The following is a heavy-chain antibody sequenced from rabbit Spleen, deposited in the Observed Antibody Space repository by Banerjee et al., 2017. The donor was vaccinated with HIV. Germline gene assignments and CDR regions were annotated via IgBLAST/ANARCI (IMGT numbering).Heavy chain of an antibody. CDR2: INTATGKG. D-gene: IGHD1-1*01. V-gene: IGHV1S45*01. CDR1: GFSFSSNYY. Sequence: QEQLVESGGGLVQPEGSLTLTCTASGFSFSSNYYMCWVRQAPGKGLEWIACINTATGKGVYATWAKGRFTISRTSSTTVTLQMTSLTAADTATYFCARDLTSVIGWNFNLWGPGTLVTVS. J-gene: IGHJ4*01. CDR3: ARDLTSVIGWNFNL.